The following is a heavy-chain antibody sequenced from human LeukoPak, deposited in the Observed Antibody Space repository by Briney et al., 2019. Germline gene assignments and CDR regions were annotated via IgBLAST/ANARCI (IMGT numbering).Heavy chain of an antibody. V-gene: IGHV3-33*06. CDR3: AKDHSGSYQYFQH. Sequence: GGSLRLSCAASGFTFSTYGMHWVRQAPGKGLERVALIWYDGSNKFYADSVKGRFTISRDNSRGTLYLQMSSLRAKDTAMYYCAKDHSGSYQYFQHWGQGTLVTVSA. J-gene: IGHJ1*01. CDR2: IWYDGSNK. D-gene: IGHD1-26*01. CDR1: GFTFSTYG.